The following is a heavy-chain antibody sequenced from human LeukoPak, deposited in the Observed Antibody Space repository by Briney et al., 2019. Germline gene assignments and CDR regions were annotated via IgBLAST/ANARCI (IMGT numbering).Heavy chain of an antibody. D-gene: IGHD5-18*01. Sequence: ASVKVSCKTSGYTFTGYYMHWVRQAPGQGLEWMGWINPNSGGTNYAQKFQGRVTMTRDTSISTAYMELSRLRSDDTAVYYCARGRYSYGHAEDYWGQGTLVTVSS. CDR2: INPNSGGT. J-gene: IGHJ4*02. CDR1: GYTFTGYY. CDR3: ARGRYSYGHAEDY. V-gene: IGHV1-2*02.